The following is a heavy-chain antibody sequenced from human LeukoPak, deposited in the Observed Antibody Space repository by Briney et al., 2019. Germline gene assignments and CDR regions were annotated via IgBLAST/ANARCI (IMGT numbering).Heavy chain of an antibody. Sequence: ASVKVSCKASGYTFTSYDINWVRQAIGQGLEWMGWMNPNSGNTGYAQKFQGRVTVTRNTSISTAYMELSSLRSEDTAVYYCARGESVEYCSSTSCYWLGYWGQGTLVTVSS. CDR3: ARGESVEYCSSTSCYWLGY. D-gene: IGHD2-2*01. V-gene: IGHV1-8*03. CDR2: MNPNSGNT. J-gene: IGHJ4*02. CDR1: GYTFTSYD.